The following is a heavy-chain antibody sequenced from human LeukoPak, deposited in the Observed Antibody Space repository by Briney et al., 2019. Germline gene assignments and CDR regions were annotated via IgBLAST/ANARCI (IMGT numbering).Heavy chain of an antibody. CDR1: GGSISGSF. CDR2: IYTSGST. Sequence: PSETLSLTCTVSGGSISGSFWHWIRQPAGKGLGWIGRIYTSGSTNYNPSLKSRVTMSVDTSKNQFSLKLSSVTAADTAVYYCARERSYYDFDYWGQGTLVTVSS. V-gene: IGHV4-4*07. CDR3: ARERSYYDFDY. D-gene: IGHD1-26*01. J-gene: IGHJ4*02.